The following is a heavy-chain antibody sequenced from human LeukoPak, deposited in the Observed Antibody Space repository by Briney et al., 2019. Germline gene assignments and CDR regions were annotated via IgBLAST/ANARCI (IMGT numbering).Heavy chain of an antibody. V-gene: IGHV4-34*01. J-gene: IGHJ5*02. D-gene: IGHD3-10*01. CDR3: ARGLPGLWFGETTTWLDP. CDR1: GGSFSGYY. CDR2: INHSGST. Sequence: PSETLSLTCAVYGGSFSGYYWSWIRQPPGKGLEWIGEINHSGSTNYNPSLKSRVTISVDTSKNQFSLKLSSVTAADTAVYYCARGLPGLWFGETTTWLDPWGQGTLVTVSS.